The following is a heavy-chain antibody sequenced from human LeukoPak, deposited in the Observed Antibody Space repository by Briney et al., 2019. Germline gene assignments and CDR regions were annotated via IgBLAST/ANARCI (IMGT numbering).Heavy chain of an antibody. CDR1: GFTVSSYS. CDR3: ARGQYQLL. J-gene: IGHJ4*02. D-gene: IGHD2-2*01. V-gene: IGHV3-48*01. Sequence: GGSLRLSCAASGFTVSSYSMNWVRQVPGKGLEWVSHISSSGSMIWYGESVKGRFTISRDSAKNSLHLQMNSLRAEDTAVYYCARGQYQLLWGKGALIIVSS. CDR2: ISSSGSMI.